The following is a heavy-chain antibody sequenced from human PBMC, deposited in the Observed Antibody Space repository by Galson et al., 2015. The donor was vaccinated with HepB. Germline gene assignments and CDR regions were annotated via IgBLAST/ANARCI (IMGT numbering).Heavy chain of an antibody. D-gene: IGHD6-19*01. Sequence: QSGAEVKKPGESLKISCTGSGYSFTSYWIGWVRQMPGKGLEWMGIVYPGDSDTRYSPSFQGQVTVSADKSITTAYLQWSSLKASDTAIYYCARRYSSGFRDAFDIWGQGTMVTVSS. J-gene: IGHJ3*02. CDR1: GYSFTSYW. V-gene: IGHV5-51*01. CDR2: VYPGDSDT. CDR3: ARRYSSGFRDAFDI.